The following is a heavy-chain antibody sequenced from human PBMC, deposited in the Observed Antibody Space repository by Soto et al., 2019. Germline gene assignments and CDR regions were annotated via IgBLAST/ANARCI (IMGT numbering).Heavy chain of an antibody. Sequence: GGSLRLSCAASGFTFSRYAMTWVRQAPGKGLEWVSSISSSSSYIYYADSVKGRFTISRDNAKNSLYLQMNSLRAEDTAVYYCARVVPPPALRDMDVWGKGTTVTVSS. V-gene: IGHV3-21*01. CDR2: ISSSSSYI. D-gene: IGHD2-2*01. J-gene: IGHJ6*03. CDR1: GFTFSRYA. CDR3: ARVVPPPALRDMDV.